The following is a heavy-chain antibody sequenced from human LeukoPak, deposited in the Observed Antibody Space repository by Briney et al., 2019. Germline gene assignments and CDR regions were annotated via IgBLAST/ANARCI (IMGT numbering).Heavy chain of an antibody. CDR2: IYYSGST. CDR3: ARQTGSGLFILP. J-gene: IGHJ4*02. D-gene: IGHD3/OR15-3a*01. CDR1: GGSISSSSYY. V-gene: IGHV4-39*01. Sequence: SETLSLTCTVSGGSISSSSYYWGWIRQPPGKGLEWIGSIYYSGSTYYNPSLKSRVTISVDTSKNQFSLKLSSVTAADTAVYYCARQTGSGLFILPGGQGSLVTVSS.